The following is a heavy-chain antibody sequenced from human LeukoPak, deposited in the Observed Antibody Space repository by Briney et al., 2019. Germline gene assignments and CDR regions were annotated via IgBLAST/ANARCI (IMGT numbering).Heavy chain of an antibody. CDR2: INTGNGNT. J-gene: IGHJ4*02. CDR1: GYTFTNYA. D-gene: IGHD2-21*02. CDR3: ASSEGRYCGGDCYFPPFDY. V-gene: IGHV1-3*04. Sequence: ASVKVSCKASGYTFTNYALHWVRQAPGQRLEWMGWINTGNGNTKYSQKFQGRVTITRATSASTAYMELSSLRSEDTAVYYCASSEGRYCGGDCYFPPFDYWGQGTLVTVSS.